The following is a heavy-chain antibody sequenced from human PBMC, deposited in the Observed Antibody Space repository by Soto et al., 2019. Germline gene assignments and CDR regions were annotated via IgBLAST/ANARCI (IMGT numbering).Heavy chain of an antibody. D-gene: IGHD2-21*02. CDR1: GGSISSGGYY. CDR3: SRVSGGVCHNGMDV. V-gene: IGHV4-31*03. Sequence: QVQLQESGPGLVKPSQTLSLTCTVSGGSISSGGYYWSWIRQHPGKGLEWIGYIYYSGSTYYNPTLKSRVAISLDTPESQSSLKLSSVTPADTAVYYCSRVSGGVCHNGMDVWGQGTTVTVSS. CDR2: IYYSGST. J-gene: IGHJ6*02.